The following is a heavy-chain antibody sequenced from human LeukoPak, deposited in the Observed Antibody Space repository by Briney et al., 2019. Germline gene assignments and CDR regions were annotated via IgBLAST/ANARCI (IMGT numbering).Heavy chain of an antibody. V-gene: IGHV3-30-3*01. D-gene: IGHD2-21*02. CDR2: ISYDGSNK. Sequence: PGGSLRLSCAASGLTFSSYAMHWVRQAPGKGLEWVAVISYDGSNKYYADSVKGRFTISRDNSKNTLYLQMNSLRAEDTAVYYCARGVDSRPFTAILDYWGQGTLVTVSS. CDR3: ARGVDSRPFTAILDY. J-gene: IGHJ4*02. CDR1: GLTFSSYA.